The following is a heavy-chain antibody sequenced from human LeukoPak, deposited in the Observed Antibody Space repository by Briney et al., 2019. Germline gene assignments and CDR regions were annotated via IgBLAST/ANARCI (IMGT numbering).Heavy chain of an antibody. D-gene: IGHD2-21*02. CDR2: IYYSGST. CDR3: ARDPYCGGDCYSDDAFDI. V-gene: IGHV4-31*03. Sequence: SETLSLTCTVSGGSISSGGYYWSWIRQHPGKGLEWIGYIYYSGSTYYNPSLKSRVTISGDTSKNQFSLKLSSVTAADTAVYHCARDPYCGGDCYSDDAFDIWGQGTMVTVSS. CDR1: GGSISSGGYY. J-gene: IGHJ3*02.